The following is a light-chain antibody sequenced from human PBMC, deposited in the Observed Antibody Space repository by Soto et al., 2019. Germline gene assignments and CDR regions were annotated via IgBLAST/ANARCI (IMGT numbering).Light chain of an antibody. V-gene: IGLV7-46*01. J-gene: IGLJ3*02. Sequence: QAVVTQEPSLTVSPGETVTLTCGSSTGAVTSGHYPYWFQQKPGQAPRTLIYDTKNKHSWTPARFSGSLLGGKAALTLSGAQPEDEAEYYCLLYYTGAPAFGGGTKLTVL. CDR1: TGAVTSGHY. CDR3: LLYYTGAPA. CDR2: DTK.